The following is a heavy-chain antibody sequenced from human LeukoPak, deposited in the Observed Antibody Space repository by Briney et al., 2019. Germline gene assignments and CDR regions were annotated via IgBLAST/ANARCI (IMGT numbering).Heavy chain of an antibody. CDR1: GYTFTGYY. D-gene: IGHD3-10*01. V-gene: IGHV1-2*02. J-gene: IGHJ4*02. CDR2: INPNSGGT. CDR3: ARLAGYYGSGSYYPWGSDY. Sequence: ASVKVSCKGSGYTFTGYYMHWVRQAPGQGLEWMGWINPNSGGTKYAQNFQGRVTMTRDTSISTAYMDLSSLRSDDTAVYYCARLAGYYGSGSYYPWGSDYWGQGTLVTVSS.